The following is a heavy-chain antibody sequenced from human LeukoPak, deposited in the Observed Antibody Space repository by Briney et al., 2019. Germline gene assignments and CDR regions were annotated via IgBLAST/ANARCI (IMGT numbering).Heavy chain of an antibody. Sequence: GGSLRLSCAMSGFTFTNNAMTWVRQAPGKGLEWVSTIGGGDVEIHYADSVKGRFTISRDNSKNTLYLQMNSLRAEDTAVYYCARDSGWYFDYWGQGTLVTVSS. V-gene: IGHV3-23*01. CDR1: GFTFTNNA. CDR2: IGGGDVEI. CDR3: ARDSGWYFDY. J-gene: IGHJ4*02. D-gene: IGHD5-12*01.